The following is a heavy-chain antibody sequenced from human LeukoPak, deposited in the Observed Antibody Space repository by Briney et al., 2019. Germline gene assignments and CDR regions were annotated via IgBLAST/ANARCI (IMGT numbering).Heavy chain of an antibody. V-gene: IGHV1-2*02. CDR2: INPNSGGT. CDR1: GYTFTGYY. Sequence: ASVKDSCKASGYTFTGYYMHWVRQAPGQGLEWMGWINPNSGGTNYAQKFQGRVTMTRDTSISTAYMELSRLRSDDTAVYYCAREDGVVIAYWSFDYWGQGTLVTVSS. CDR3: AREDGVVIAYWSFDY. D-gene: IGHD3-3*01. J-gene: IGHJ4*02.